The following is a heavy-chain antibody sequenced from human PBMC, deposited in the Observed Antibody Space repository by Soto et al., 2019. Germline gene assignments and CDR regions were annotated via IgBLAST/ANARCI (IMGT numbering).Heavy chain of an antibody. J-gene: IGHJ6*02. V-gene: IGHV1-18*01. CDR3: ARSAMAGDYYYYGMDV. Sequence: ASVKVSCKASGYTFTNYGIGWVRQAPGQGLEWMGWISAYNGNTNYAQKLQDRVTMSTDTSTSTAYMELRSLRSDDTAFYYCARSAMAGDYYYYGMDVWGRGTTVTVSS. CDR2: ISAYNGNT. D-gene: IGHD6-19*01. CDR1: GYTFTNYG.